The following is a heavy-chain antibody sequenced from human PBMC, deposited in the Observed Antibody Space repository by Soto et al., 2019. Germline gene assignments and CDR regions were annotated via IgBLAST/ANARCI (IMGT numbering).Heavy chain of an antibody. Sequence: QITLKESAPTRVKPTQTLTLTCTFSGFSLTSRPMGVGWIRQPPGKALEWLAFIYWHDDKRYSPSLRSRLTNTXXSXGXXVVPTMTNMDPLDTAPYCRAHRLSGYNWNGGYFDYWGQGALVTVSS. CDR1: GFSLTSRPMG. V-gene: IGHV2-5*01. D-gene: IGHD1-1*01. CDR2: IYWHDDK. CDR3: AHRLSGYNWNGGYFDY. J-gene: IGHJ4*02.